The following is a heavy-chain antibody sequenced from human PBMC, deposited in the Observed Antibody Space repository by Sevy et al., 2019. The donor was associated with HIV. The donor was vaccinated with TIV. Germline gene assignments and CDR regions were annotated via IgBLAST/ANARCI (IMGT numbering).Heavy chain of an antibody. CDR1: GFTFSTYG. Sequence: GGSLRLSCAASGFTFSTYGMHWIRQAPGKGPEWVAVIWFDESKKYYGDSVKGRFTISRDNSKNTLYLQMNSLRAEDTAVYYCARDSTPGITLFDYWGQGSLVTVSS. D-gene: IGHD1-20*01. CDR2: IWFDESKK. CDR3: ARDSTPGITLFDY. V-gene: IGHV3-33*01. J-gene: IGHJ4*02.